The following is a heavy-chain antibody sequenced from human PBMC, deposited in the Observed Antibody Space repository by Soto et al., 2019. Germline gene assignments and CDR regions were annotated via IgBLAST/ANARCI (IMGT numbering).Heavy chain of an antibody. J-gene: IGHJ3*02. Sequence: QVQLVQSGAEVKKPGASVKVSCKASGYTFTSYGISWVRQAPGQGLEWMGWISAYNGNTNYAQKLQGRVTMTTDTTTSTAYMELRRVKSDDTAVYYCERDSLRGTMITFGGVIVDDAFDIWGQGTMVTVSS. CDR1: GYTFTSYG. D-gene: IGHD3-16*02. CDR2: ISAYNGNT. CDR3: ERDSLRGTMITFGGVIVDDAFDI. V-gene: IGHV1-18*01.